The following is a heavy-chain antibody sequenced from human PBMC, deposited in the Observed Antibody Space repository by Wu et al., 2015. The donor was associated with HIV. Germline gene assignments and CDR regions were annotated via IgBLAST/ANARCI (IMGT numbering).Heavy chain of an antibody. CDR1: GYTFINYG. CDR3: ARDEFYDMSTGYEVDALDI. D-gene: IGHD3-9*01. J-gene: IGHJ3*02. Sequence: QIQLVQSGVEVKRPGASVKVSCKASGYTFINYGISWVRQAPGQGLEWVGWITGYRGNTNYAEKFQGRATMSTESSTHTAYMELRSLTSDDTAVYYCARDEFYDMSTGYEVDALDIWGQGQWSSSLQ. V-gene: IGHV1-18*01. CDR2: ITGYRGNT.